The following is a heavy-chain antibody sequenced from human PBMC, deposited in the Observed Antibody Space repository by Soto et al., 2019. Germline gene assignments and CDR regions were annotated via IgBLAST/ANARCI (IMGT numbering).Heavy chain of an antibody. J-gene: IGHJ5*02. CDR1: GYTFTSYA. CDR2: INAGNGNT. D-gene: IGHD3-16*01. V-gene: IGHV1-3*01. Sequence: ASVKVSFKASGYTFTSYAMHWVRQAPGQRLEWMGWINAGNGNTKYSQKFQGRVTITRDTSASTAYMELSSLRSEDTAVYYCARDKVRGSTFGFSYWFDPWGQGTLVTVSS. CDR3: ARDKVRGSTFGFSYWFDP.